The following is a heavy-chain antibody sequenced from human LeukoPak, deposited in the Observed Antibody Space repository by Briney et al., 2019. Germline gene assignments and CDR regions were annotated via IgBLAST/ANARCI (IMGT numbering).Heavy chain of an antibody. CDR2: IHYSGKP. D-gene: IGHD5-18*01. V-gene: IGHV4-39*07. CDR3: ARHKIQESLGGGPDWFDP. CDR1: GASLDIGDYY. Sequence: PSETLSLTCAVSGASLDIGDYYCGWVRQSPGSGLECIASIHYSGKPYYDPSLKGRLTQSVDPSKNQFSLSLTSLPSAGPAIYFCARHKIQESLGGGPDWFDPWGQGTVVTVFS. J-gene: IGHJ5*02.